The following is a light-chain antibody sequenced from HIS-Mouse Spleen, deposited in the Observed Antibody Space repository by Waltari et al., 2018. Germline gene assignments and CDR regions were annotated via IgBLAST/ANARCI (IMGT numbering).Light chain of an antibody. V-gene: IGLV8-61*01. CDR1: SGPVSHGYH. Sequence: QTVVTQEPSFSVSPGGTVPLTCGSRSGPVSHGYHPSWSQQTPGQAPRPLLYSTNTRSSGVPDRFSGSILGNKAALTITGAQADDESDYYCVLYMGSGISVFGGGTKLTVL. J-gene: IGLJ3*02. CDR2: STN. CDR3: VLYMGSGISV.